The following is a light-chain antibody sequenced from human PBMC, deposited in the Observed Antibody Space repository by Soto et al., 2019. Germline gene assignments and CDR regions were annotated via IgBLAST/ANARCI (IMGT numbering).Light chain of an antibody. Sequence: QSVLTQPASVSGSPGQSITISCPGSRSDVGGYNYVSCYQQHPGKAPKLMIYEVSNRPSGISNRFSGSKSGNTASLTLSGLQAEDEADYYCSSYTSSSTLVFGGGTKLTVL. CDR3: SSYTSSSTLV. CDR1: RSDVGGYNY. V-gene: IGLV2-14*01. J-gene: IGLJ2*01. CDR2: EVS.